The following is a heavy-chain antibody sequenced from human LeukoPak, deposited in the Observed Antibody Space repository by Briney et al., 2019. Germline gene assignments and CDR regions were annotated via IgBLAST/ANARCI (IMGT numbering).Heavy chain of an antibody. D-gene: IGHD1-1*01. Sequence: SETLSLTCIVSGGSISTCYWSWIRQPAGKGPEWIGRIYTSGSTNYNPSLKSRVTISVDTSKNQFSLKLSSVTAADTAVYYCARVQHGDYYYYYMDVWGKGTTVTVSS. CDR3: ARVQHGDYYYYYMDV. V-gene: IGHV4-4*07. CDR1: GGSISTCY. J-gene: IGHJ6*03. CDR2: IYTSGST.